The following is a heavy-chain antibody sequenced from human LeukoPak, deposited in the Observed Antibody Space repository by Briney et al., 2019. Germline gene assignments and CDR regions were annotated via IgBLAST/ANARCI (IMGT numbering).Heavy chain of an antibody. J-gene: IGHJ4*02. V-gene: IGHV1-24*01. CDR2: FDPEDGET. CDR3: ATSIAAAGYDY. CDR1: GYTLTELS. Sequence: GASVKVSCKVSGYTLTELSMHWVRQAPGKGLEWMGGFDPEDGETIYAQKFQGRVTMTEGTSTDTAYMELSSLRSEDTAVYYCATSIAAAGYDYWGQGTLVTVSS. D-gene: IGHD6-13*01.